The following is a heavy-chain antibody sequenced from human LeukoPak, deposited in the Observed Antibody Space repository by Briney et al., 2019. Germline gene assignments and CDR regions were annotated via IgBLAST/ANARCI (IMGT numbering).Heavy chain of an antibody. Sequence: GGSLRLSCAASGFTFSSYPMSWVRQAPGKGLEWVSAISGSGASTYYADSVRGRFTISRDNSKNSLYLQMNSLRAEDTAVYYCAPDGETYYYDSSGYLPLYWGQGTLVTVSS. J-gene: IGHJ4*02. V-gene: IGHV3-23*01. CDR2: ISGSGAST. CDR1: GFTFSSYP. CDR3: APDGETYYYDSSGYLPLY. D-gene: IGHD3-22*01.